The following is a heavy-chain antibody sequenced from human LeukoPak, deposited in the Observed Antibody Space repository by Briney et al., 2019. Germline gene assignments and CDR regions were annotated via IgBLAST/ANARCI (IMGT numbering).Heavy chain of an antibody. Sequence: SETLSLTCTVSGGSISSYYWSWIRQPPGKGLEWIGYTYYSGSTNYNPSLKSRVTISVDTSKNQFSLKLSSVTAADTAVYYCARVGWPNYFDYWGQGTLVTVSS. CDR1: GGSISSYY. CDR2: TYYSGST. CDR3: ARVGWPNYFDY. J-gene: IGHJ4*02. V-gene: IGHV4-59*01.